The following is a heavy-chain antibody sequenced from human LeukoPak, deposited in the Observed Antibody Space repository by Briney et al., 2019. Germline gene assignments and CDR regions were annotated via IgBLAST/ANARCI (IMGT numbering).Heavy chain of an antibody. J-gene: IGHJ5*02. V-gene: IGHV1-46*01. CDR2: INPSGGST. CDR1: GYTFTSYY. D-gene: IGHD1-7*01. Sequence: ASVEVSCKASGYTFTSYYMHWVRQAPGQGLEWMGIINPSGGSTSYAQKFQGRVTMTRDTSISTAYMELSRLRSDDTAVYYCARSNWNSNWFDPWGQGTLVTVSS. CDR3: ARSNWNSNWFDP.